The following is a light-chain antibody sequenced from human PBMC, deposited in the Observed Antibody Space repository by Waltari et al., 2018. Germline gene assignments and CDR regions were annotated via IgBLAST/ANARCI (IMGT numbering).Light chain of an antibody. CDR3: SSYTTTSTWV. CDR2: DVS. CDR1: SSYVGGYNF. V-gene: IGLV2-14*03. J-gene: IGLJ3*02. Sequence: QSALTQPASVSGSPGQSITISCTGTSSYVGGYNFVSRYQPHPGKAPKLIIYDVSNRPSGVSNRFSGSKSGNTASLTISGLQAEDEADYYCSSYTTTSTWVFGGGTKLTVL.